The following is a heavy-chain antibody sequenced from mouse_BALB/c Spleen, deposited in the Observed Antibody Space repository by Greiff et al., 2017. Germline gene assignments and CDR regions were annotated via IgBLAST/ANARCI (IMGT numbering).Heavy chain of an antibody. J-gene: IGHJ4*01. V-gene: IGHV1-7*01. CDR3: ARSYYGSNAMDY. CDR1: GYTFTSYW. D-gene: IGHD1-1*01. CDR2: INPSTGYT. Sequence: QVQLKESGAELAKPGASVKMSCKASGYTFTSYWMHWVKQRPGQGLEWIGYINPSTGYTEYNQKFKDKATLTADKSSSTAYMQLSSLTSEDSAVYYCARSYYGSNAMDYWGQGTSVTVSS.